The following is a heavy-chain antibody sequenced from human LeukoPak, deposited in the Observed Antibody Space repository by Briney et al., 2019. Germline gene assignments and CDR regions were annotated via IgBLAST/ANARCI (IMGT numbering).Heavy chain of an antibody. J-gene: IGHJ4*02. D-gene: IGHD1-26*01. CDR3: ARHSRTYYDFDY. Sequence: SETLSLTCTVSGGSISNYYWSWIRQPPGRGLEWIGYIHYSGSTNYNPSLRSRVTISVDTSKIQFSLNLSSVTAADTAVYYCARHSRTYYDFDYWGQGTLVTVSS. CDR2: IHYSGST. V-gene: IGHV4-59*08. CDR1: GGSISNYY.